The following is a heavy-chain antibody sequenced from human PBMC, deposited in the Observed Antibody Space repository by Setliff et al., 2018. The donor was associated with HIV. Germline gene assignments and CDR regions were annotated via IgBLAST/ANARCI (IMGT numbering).Heavy chain of an antibody. Sequence: PSETLSLTCAVSGYSISSGYYWGWIRQPPGKGLEWIGSIYHSGSTYYNPSLKSRVTISVDTSKNQFSLKLSSVTAADTAVYYCARGGDYGAFDIWGQGTMVTVSS. V-gene: IGHV4-38-2*01. CDR3: ARGGDYGAFDI. CDR2: IYHSGST. J-gene: IGHJ3*02. D-gene: IGHD4-17*01. CDR1: GYSISSGYY.